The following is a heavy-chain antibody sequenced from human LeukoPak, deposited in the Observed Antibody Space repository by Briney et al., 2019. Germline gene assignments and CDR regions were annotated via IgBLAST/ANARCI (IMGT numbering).Heavy chain of an antibody. CDR3: ARGKIQLWLLS. Sequence: PSETLSLTCAVYGGSFSGYYWSWIRQPPGKGLEWIGEINHSGSTNYNPSLKSRVTISVDTSKNQFSLKLSSVTAADTAVYYCARGKIQLWLLSWGQGTLVTVSS. J-gene: IGHJ4*02. CDR2: INHSGST. D-gene: IGHD5-18*01. CDR1: GGSFSGYY. V-gene: IGHV4-34*01.